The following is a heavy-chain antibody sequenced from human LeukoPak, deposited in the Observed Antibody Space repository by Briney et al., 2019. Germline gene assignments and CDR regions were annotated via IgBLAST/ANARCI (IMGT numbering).Heavy chain of an antibody. CDR1: GLTFSSYN. Sequence: GGSLRLSCAASGLTFSSYNMNWVRQAPGKGLEWVSSISRSSSYIYYADSVKGRFTISRDNAKNSLYLQMNSLRAEDTAVYYCARAGVPPATTTVDIWGQGTMVTVSS. J-gene: IGHJ3*02. V-gene: IGHV3-21*01. CDR2: ISRSSSYI. D-gene: IGHD2-2*01. CDR3: ARAGVPPATTTVDI.